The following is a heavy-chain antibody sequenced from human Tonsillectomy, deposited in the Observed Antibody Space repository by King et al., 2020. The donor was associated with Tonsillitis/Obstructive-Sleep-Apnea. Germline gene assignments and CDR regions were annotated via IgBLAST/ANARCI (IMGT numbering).Heavy chain of an antibody. D-gene: IGHD6-19*01. J-gene: IGHJ4*02. Sequence: QLQESGPGLVKPSGTLSLTCAVSGGSISSSNWWSWVRQPPGKGLEWIGEIYHSGSTNKNPSLKIRVTISVEKSKNQFSLKLSSGTAADTAVYYCAGGSQWLGPFGTQIDYWGQGTLVTVSS. V-gene: IGHV4-4*02. CDR1: GGSISSSNW. CDR2: IYHSGST. CDR3: AGGSQWLGPFGTQIDY.